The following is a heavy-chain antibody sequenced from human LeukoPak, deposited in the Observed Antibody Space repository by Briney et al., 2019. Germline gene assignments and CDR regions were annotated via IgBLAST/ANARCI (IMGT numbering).Heavy chain of an antibody. D-gene: IGHD3-22*01. J-gene: IGHJ4*02. CDR3: ARGGWYYDSSGYYSHFDY. V-gene: IGHV1-69*08. Sequence: SVKVSCKASGGTFSAYTISWVRQAPGQRLEWMGRILPFLGTANQAQKFQGRVTMTRDTSTSTVYMELSSLRSEDTAVYYCARGGWYYDSSGYYSHFDYWGQGTLVTVSS. CDR2: ILPFLGTA. CDR1: GGTFSAYT.